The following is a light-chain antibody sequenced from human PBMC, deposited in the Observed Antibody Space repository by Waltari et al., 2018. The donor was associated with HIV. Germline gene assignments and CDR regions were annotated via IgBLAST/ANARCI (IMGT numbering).Light chain of an antibody. V-gene: IGLV8-61*01. Sequence: QTVVTQEPSFSVSPGGTVTLTCGLSSGSVFARNYASWYQQIPGQAPLTLILRANIRSSGVPVRFSGSSLGNKAALTITGAQADDEADYYCVLNLGRGIVVFGGGTKVTVL. CDR3: VLNLGRGIVV. J-gene: IGLJ2*01. CDR1: SGSVFARNY. CDR2: RAN.